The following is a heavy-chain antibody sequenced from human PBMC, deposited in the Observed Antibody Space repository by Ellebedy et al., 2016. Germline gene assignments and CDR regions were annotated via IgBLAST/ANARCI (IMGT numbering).Heavy chain of an antibody. J-gene: IGHJ3*02. V-gene: IGHV3-7*03. CDR3: ARGYNSALDI. D-gene: IGHD5-18*01. CDR2: IKQDGNEK. Sequence: GESLKISCAVSGFTFSSYWMSWVRQAPGKGLEWVANIKQDGNEKYYVDSVKGRFTMSRDNAKNSLYLQMNSLRAEDTAAYYCARGYNSALDIWGQGTMVSVSS. CDR1: GFTFSSYW.